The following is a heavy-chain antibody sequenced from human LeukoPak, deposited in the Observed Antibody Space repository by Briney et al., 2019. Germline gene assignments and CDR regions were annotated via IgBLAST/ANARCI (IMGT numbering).Heavy chain of an antibody. CDR2: ISAFNGNT. J-gene: IGHJ4*02. CDR3: ARDEVHGDRDFDY. D-gene: IGHD4-17*01. CDR1: GYTFTTYG. V-gene: IGHV1-18*01. Sequence: GAPVKVSCKASGYTFTTYGINWVRQAPGQGLEWMGWISAFNGNTNYAQKFQGRVTMTTDTSTSTAYMELKSLRSDDTAVYYCARDEVHGDRDFDYWGQGTQVTVSS.